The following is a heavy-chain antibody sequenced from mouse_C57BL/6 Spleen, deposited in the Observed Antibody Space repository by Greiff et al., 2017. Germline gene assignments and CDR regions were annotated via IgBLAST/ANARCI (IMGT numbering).Heavy chain of an antibody. D-gene: IGHD3-3*01. CDR2: ISSGGSYT. Sequence: EVMLVESGGDLVKPGGSLKLSCAASGFTFSSYGMSWVRQTPDKRLEWVATISSGGSYTYYPDSVKGRFTIPRDNAKNTLYLQVGSLKSEDTAMYYCARQRANRGAMDYWGQGTSVTVSS. V-gene: IGHV5-6*01. CDR1: GFTFSSYG. CDR3: ARQRANRGAMDY. J-gene: IGHJ4*01.